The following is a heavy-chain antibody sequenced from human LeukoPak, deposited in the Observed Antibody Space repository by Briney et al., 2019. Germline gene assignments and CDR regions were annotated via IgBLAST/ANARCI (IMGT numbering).Heavy chain of an antibody. CDR1: GFTVSSNY. Sequence: GGSLRLSCAASGFTVSSNYMSWARQAPGKGLEWVSVIYSGGSTYYADSVKGRFTISRDNSKNTLYLQMNSLRAEDTAVYYCARGMAVAGNGFDYWGQGTLVTVSS. J-gene: IGHJ4*02. CDR3: ARGMAVAGNGFDY. CDR2: IYSGGST. D-gene: IGHD6-19*01. V-gene: IGHV3-53*01.